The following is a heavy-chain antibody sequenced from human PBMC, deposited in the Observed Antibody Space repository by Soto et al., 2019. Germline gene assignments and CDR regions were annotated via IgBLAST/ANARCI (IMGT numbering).Heavy chain of an antibody. CDR1: GYTFTSYG. CDR3: ARDHRVADILIHPRPLDY. CDR2: ISAYNGNT. D-gene: IGHD3-9*01. J-gene: IGHJ4*02. V-gene: IGHV1-18*04. Sequence: ASVKVSCKASGYTFTSYGISWVRQAPGQGLEWMGWISAYNGNTNYAQKLQGRVTMTTDTSTSTAYMELRSLRSDDTAVYYCARDHRVADILIHPRPLDYWGQGTLVTVSS.